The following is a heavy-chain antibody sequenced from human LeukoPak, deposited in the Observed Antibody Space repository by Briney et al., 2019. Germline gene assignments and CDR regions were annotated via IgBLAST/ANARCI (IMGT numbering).Heavy chain of an antibody. CDR2: ISSSSSTI. CDR1: GFTSSSYS. V-gene: IGHV3-48*04. J-gene: IGHJ4*02. Sequence: PGGSLRLSRAASGFTSSSYSMNWVRQAPGKGLEWVSYISSSSSTIYYADSVKGRFTISRDNAKNSLYLQMNSLGAEDTAVYYCAKQRGYNTGYKNDSWGQGTLVTVSP. D-gene: IGHD5-18*01. CDR3: AKQRGYNTGYKNDS.